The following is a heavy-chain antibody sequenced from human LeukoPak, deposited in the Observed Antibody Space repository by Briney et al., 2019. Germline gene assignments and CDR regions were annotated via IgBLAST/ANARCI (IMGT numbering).Heavy chain of an antibody. V-gene: IGHV4-38-2*02. CDR2: IYHSGST. D-gene: IGHD3-3*01. CDR1: GYSISSGYY. Sequence: SETLSLTCTVSGYSISSGYYWGWVRQPPGKGLEWIGSIYHSGSTYYNPSLKSRVIISVDTSKNQFSLKLSSVTAADTAVYYCARAQYDFWSGYYISGYYFDYWGQGTLVTVSS. J-gene: IGHJ4*02. CDR3: ARAQYDFWSGYYISGYYFDY.